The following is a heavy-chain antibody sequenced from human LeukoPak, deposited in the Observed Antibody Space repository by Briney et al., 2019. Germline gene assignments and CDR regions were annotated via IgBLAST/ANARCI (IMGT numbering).Heavy chain of an antibody. J-gene: IGHJ4*02. CDR1: GDSISSGGYY. CDR3: ARVDLRAAYFDY. D-gene: IGHD2-15*01. V-gene: IGHV4-31*03. CDR2: IYYSGNT. Sequence: SETLSLTCTVSGDSISSGGYYWYWIRQLPGKGLEWIGYIYYSGNTWYNPSLKSRVTISVDTSKNQFSLKLSSVTAADTAVYYCARVDLRAAYFDYWGQGTLVTVSS.